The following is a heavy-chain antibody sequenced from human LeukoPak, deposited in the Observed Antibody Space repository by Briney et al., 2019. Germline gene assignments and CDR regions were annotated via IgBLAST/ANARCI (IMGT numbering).Heavy chain of an antibody. D-gene: IGHD3-22*01. J-gene: IGHJ4*02. CDR3: TRADSSGYYPFPPFDY. V-gene: IGHV3-49*03. Sequence: GGSLRLSCTASGFTFGDYAMSWFRQAPGKGLEWVGFIRSKAYGGTTEYAASVKGRFTISRDDSKSIAYLQMNSLKTEDTAVYYCTRADSSGYYPFPPFDYWGREPWSPSPQ. CDR1: GFTFGDYA. CDR2: IRSKAYGGTT.